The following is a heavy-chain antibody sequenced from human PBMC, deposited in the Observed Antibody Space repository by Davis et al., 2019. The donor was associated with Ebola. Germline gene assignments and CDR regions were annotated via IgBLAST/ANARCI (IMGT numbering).Heavy chain of an antibody. V-gene: IGHV3-30*18. D-gene: IGHD3-3*01. Sequence: GGSLRLSCAASGFTFSSYGMHWVRQAPGKGLEWVAVISSDGRNKYFADSVKGRFTISRDNSKNSLYLQMNSLRTEDTALYYCAKDKNGGNFWSGFFDYWGQGTLVTVSS. J-gene: IGHJ4*02. CDR1: GFTFSSYG. CDR3: AKDKNGGNFWSGFFDY. CDR2: ISSDGRNK.